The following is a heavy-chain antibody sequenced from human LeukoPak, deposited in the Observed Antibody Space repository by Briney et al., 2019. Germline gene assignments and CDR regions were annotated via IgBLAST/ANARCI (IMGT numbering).Heavy chain of an antibody. Sequence: GGSLSLSCAASGFTFSTYSMNWVRQAPGKGLEWVSSISDGSSYIYYASSLKGRFTISRDNAKNSLYLQMNSLRVEDTAVYYCAREGSGWYLGYWGQGTLVTVSS. CDR2: ISDGSSYI. CDR3: AREGSGWYLGY. CDR1: GFTFSTYS. J-gene: IGHJ4*02. V-gene: IGHV3-21*01. D-gene: IGHD6-19*01.